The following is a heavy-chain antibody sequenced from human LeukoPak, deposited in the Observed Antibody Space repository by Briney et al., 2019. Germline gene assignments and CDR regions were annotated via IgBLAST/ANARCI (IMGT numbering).Heavy chain of an antibody. CDR3: ATSRGYDFDY. D-gene: IGHD2-15*01. Sequence: GGSLRLSCAASGFTFNSYSMTWVRQAPGKGLEWVAYISSSSSSIYYADSVRGRFTISRDNAKNSLYLEMNSLRDEDTAVYYCATSRGYDFDYWGQGSLVTVSS. J-gene: IGHJ4*02. V-gene: IGHV3-48*02. CDR1: GFTFNSYS. CDR2: ISSSSSSI.